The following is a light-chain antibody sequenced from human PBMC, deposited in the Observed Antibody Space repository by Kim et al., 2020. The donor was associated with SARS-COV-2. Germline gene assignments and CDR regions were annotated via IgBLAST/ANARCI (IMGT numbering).Light chain of an antibody. CDR1: KLGDKY. V-gene: IGLV3-1*01. CDR2: QDS. Sequence: VSPRQTGSITCSGDKLGDKYACWYQQKPGQSPVLVIYQDSKRPSGIPGRFSGSNSGNTATLTISGTQAMDEADYYCQAWDSSTRVFGGGTQLTVL. CDR3: QAWDSSTRV. J-gene: IGLJ3*02.